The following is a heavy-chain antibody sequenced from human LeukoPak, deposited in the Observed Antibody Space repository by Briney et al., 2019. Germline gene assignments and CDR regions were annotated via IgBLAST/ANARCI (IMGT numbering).Heavy chain of an antibody. D-gene: IGHD3-3*01. V-gene: IGHV3-23*01. J-gene: IGHJ3*01. CDR2: ISGSAENT. Sequence: GGSLRLSCAASGFAFSSHALTWVRQAPGKGLEWVSSISGSAENTYYADSVKGRFTISRDSSQKILSLQMDNLKVDDTAIYYCAKGSTYDFWSGDALDVWGQGTMVTVAS. CDR3: AKGSTYDFWSGDALDV. CDR1: GFAFSSHA.